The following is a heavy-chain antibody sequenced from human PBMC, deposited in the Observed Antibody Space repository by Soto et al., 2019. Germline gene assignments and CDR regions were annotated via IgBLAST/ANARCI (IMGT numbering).Heavy chain of an antibody. J-gene: IGHJ4*02. CDR2: IYHSGTT. CDR1: GVSIRSGHW. Sequence: SETLSLTCAVSGVSIRSGHWWSWVRQPPGKGLEWIGEIYHSGTTNNNPSLKSRVTISVDKSKNQFSLKLTSVTAADTAVYYCARDVEHYYDSRPAGHFDYWGQGILVTVSS. D-gene: IGHD3-22*01. CDR3: ARDVEHYYDSRPAGHFDY. V-gene: IGHV4-4*02.